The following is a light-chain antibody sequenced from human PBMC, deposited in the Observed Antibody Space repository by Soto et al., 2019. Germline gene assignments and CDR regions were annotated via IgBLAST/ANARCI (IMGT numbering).Light chain of an antibody. J-gene: IGLJ1*01. Sequence: QAVVTQPPSVSAAPGQTVTISCSGSSSNIGNNYVSWYQQLPGTAPKLLIYDNNKRPSGIPDRFSGSKSGTSATLGITGLQTGDEADYYCGTWDSSLSASYVFGTGTQLTVL. CDR2: DNN. V-gene: IGLV1-51*01. CDR3: GTWDSSLSASYV. CDR1: SSNIGNNY.